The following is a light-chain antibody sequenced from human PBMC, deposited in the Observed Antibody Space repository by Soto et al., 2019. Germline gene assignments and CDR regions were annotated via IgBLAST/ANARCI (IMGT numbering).Light chain of an antibody. CDR1: SSDVGSYNR. CDR2: EVN. Sequence: QSALTQPPSVSGSPGQSVTISCTGTSSDVGSYNRVSWYQQPPGTAPKLLIYEVNNRPSGVPDRFSGSKSDNTASLTISGLQAEDEADYYCSSYTSSSPFAFGGGTKLTVL. CDR3: SSYTSSSPFA. J-gene: IGLJ3*02. V-gene: IGLV2-18*02.